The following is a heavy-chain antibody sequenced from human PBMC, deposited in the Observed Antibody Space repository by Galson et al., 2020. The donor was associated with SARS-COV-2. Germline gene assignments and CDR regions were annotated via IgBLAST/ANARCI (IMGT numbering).Heavy chain of an antibody. CDR2: IGTAGDT. D-gene: IGHD6-25*01. CDR1: GFTFSSYD. Sequence: GESLKISCAASGFTFSSYDMHWVRQATGKGLEWVSAIGTAGDTYYPGSVKGRFTISRENAKNSLYLQMNSLRAGDTAVYYCARDHFSGQFYYGMDVWGQGTTVTVSS. V-gene: IGHV3-13*01. CDR3: ARDHFSGQFYYGMDV. J-gene: IGHJ6*02.